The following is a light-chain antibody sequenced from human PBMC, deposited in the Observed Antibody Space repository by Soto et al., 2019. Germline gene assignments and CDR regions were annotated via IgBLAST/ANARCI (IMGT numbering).Light chain of an antibody. CDR2: NAS. CDR1: QTISSW. V-gene: IGKV1-5*03. Sequence: DIQMTQSPSALSGSVGDRVTITCRASQTISSWFSCYQQKPVKAPKLLIYNASTLKIVFPSRFSGSGSGTEITLPISSLQHDDFATYYCQQYNSYFTWTFGQGTKVDIK. J-gene: IGKJ1*01. CDR3: QQYNSYFTWT.